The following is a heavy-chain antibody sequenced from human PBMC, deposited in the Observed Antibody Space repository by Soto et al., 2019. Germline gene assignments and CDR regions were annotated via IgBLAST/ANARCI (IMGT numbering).Heavy chain of an antibody. V-gene: IGHV3-23*01. CDR2: ISGSGGST. CDR3: ANVGYYDSSGSRIDY. J-gene: IGHJ4*02. Sequence: GGSLRLSCAASGFTFSSYAMSWVRQAPGKGLEWVSAISGSGGSTYYADSVKGRFTISRDNSKNTLYLQMNSLRAEDTAVYYCANVGYYDSSGSRIDYWGQGTLVTVSS. CDR1: GFTFSSYA. D-gene: IGHD3-22*01.